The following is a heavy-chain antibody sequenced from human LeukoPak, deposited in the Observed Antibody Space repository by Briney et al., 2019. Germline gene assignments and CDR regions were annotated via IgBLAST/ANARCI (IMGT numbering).Heavy chain of an antibody. CDR2: INPNSSGT. V-gene: IGHV1-2*02. Sequence: ASVKVSCKASGYTFTGCYMHWVRQAPGQGLEWMGWINPNSSGTNYAQKFQGRVTMTRDTSISTAYMELSRLRSDDTAVYYCARRGVYYDSSGYYYCFDYWGQGTLVTVSS. CDR1: GYTFTGCY. J-gene: IGHJ4*02. D-gene: IGHD3-22*01. CDR3: ARRGVYYDSSGYYYCFDY.